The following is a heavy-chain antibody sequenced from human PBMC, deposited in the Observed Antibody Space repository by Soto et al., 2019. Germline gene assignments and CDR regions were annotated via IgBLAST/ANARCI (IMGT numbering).Heavy chain of an antibody. J-gene: IGHJ6*02. V-gene: IGHV4-59*01. CDR3: ARDDYYYYGMDV. CDR1: GGSISSYY. Sequence: SETLSLTCTVSGGSISSYYWSWIRQPPGKGLEWIGYIYYSGSTNYNPSLKSRVTISVDTSKNQFSLKLSSVTAADTAVYYCARDDYYYYGMDVWGQGTTVTVSS. CDR2: IYYSGST.